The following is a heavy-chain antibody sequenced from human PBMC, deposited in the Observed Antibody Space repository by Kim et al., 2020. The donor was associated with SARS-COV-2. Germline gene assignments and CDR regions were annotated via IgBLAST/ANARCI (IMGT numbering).Heavy chain of an antibody. CDR1: EYTFSLHT. Sequence: ASVKVSCKVSEYTFSLHTVHWVRQAPGQGLEWMGWIAADSGHPTYPQDFTGRFVFSLDTSVNTAYLTISSLESEDTAVYYCARGRYISGEFDYWGQGTLVTVSS. CDR2: IAADSGHP. D-gene: IGHD3-3*02. V-gene: IGHV7-4-1*02. CDR3: ARGRYISGEFDY. J-gene: IGHJ4*02.